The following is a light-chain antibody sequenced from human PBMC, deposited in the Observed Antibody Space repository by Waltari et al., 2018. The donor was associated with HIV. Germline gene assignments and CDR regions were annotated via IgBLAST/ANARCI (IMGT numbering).Light chain of an antibody. V-gene: IGLV1-44*01. J-gene: IGLJ3*02. CDR1: RSNIGSNP. Sequence: QSVLTQPPSASGAPGQRVTISCSGSRSNIGSNPVSWYQQLPGTAPKLLLSSNSQRPSGVPDRFSGSKSGSSASLAISGLQSEDESQYFCGAWDDSLKGFMFGGGTQLTVL. CDR3: GAWDDSLKGFM. CDR2: SNS.